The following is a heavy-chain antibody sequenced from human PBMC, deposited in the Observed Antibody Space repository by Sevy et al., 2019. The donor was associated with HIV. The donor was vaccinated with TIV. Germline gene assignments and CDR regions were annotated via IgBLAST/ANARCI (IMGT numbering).Heavy chain of an antibody. Sequence: GGSLRLSCVVSGFTFSSYALNWVRQAPGKGLEWVSVISGSGDTTYYADSVKGRFTISRDNSKNTVYLQINSLRAEDTAVYYCAKDRRYGDIGLFDYWGQRTLVTVSS. J-gene: IGHJ4*02. CDR2: ISGSGDTT. V-gene: IGHV3-23*01. CDR3: AKDRRYGDIGLFDY. D-gene: IGHD4-17*01. CDR1: GFTFSSYA.